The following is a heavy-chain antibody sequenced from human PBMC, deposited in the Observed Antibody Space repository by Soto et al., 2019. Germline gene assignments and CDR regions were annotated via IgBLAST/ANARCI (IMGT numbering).Heavy chain of an antibody. Sequence: GGSLRLSCAASGFTFSSYAMHWVRQAPGKGLEWVAVISYDGSNKYYADSEKGRFTISRDNSKNTLYLQMNSLRAEDTAVYYCARAVDFWSGYRSYGMDVWGQGTTVTVSS. CDR1: GFTFSSYA. J-gene: IGHJ6*02. D-gene: IGHD3-3*01. V-gene: IGHV3-30-3*01. CDR3: ARAVDFWSGYRSYGMDV. CDR2: ISYDGSNK.